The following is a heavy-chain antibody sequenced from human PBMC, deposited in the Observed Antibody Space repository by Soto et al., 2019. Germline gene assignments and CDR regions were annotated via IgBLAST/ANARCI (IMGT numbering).Heavy chain of an antibody. CDR1: GYYFTGYY. D-gene: IGHD2-2*01. Sequence: QVQLVQSRAEMKKPGASVKISCKASGYYFTGYYMHWVRQAPGQGLEWMGWINPNSGVTNYAQRFQGRVTMTRDTSISTAYLEVKRLTSDDTAVYYCATNLFSSTSRGSDFDPWGQGTLVIVSS. V-gene: IGHV1-2*02. CDR2: INPNSGVT. J-gene: IGHJ5*02. CDR3: ATNLFSSTSRGSDFDP.